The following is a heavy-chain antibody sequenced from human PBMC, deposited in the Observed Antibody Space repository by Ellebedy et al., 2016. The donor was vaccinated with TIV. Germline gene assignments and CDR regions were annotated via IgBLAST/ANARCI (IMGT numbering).Heavy chain of an antibody. D-gene: IGHD3-22*01. V-gene: IGHV3-66*01. J-gene: IGHJ6*02. CDR3: ARIRYDSSGYYTRYYYYGMDV. CDR1: GFTVSSNY. Sequence: GESLKISCAASGFTVSSNYMSWVRQAPGKGLEWVSVIYSGGSTYYADSVKGRFTISRDNSKNTLYLQMNSLRAEDTAVYYCARIRYDSSGYYTRYYYYGMDVWGQGTTVTVSS. CDR2: IYSGGST.